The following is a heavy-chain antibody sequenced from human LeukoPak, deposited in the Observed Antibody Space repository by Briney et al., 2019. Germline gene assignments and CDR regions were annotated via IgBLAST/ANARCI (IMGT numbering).Heavy chain of an antibody. CDR2: ISYDGSNK. Sequence: GRSLRLSRAASGFTFSSYGMHWVRQAPGKGLEWVAVISYDGSNKYYADSVKGRFTISRDNSKNTLYLQMNSLRAEDTAVYYCAKATILTRTYYFDYWGQGTLVTVSS. CDR1: GFTFSSYG. D-gene: IGHD3-3*01. CDR3: AKATILTRTYYFDY. J-gene: IGHJ4*02. V-gene: IGHV3-30*18.